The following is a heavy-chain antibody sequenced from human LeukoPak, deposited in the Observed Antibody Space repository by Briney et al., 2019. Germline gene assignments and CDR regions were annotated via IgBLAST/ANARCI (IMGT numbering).Heavy chain of an antibody. V-gene: IGHV1-18*01. CDR3: AKTRVSSSRRHWNYYYMDV. CDR2: ISAYNGNT. J-gene: IGHJ6*03. CDR1: GYTFTSYG. Sequence: GASVKVSCKASGYTFTSYGISWVRQAPGQGLEWMGWISAYNGNTNYAQKLQGRVTMTTDTSTSTAYMELRSLRSDDTAVYYCAKTRVSSSRRHWNYYYMDVWGKGTTVTISS. D-gene: IGHD6-13*01.